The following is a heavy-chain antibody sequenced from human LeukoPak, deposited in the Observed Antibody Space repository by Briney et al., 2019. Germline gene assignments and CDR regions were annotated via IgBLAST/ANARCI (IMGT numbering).Heavy chain of an antibody. CDR2: IYSGGST. V-gene: IGHV3-66*01. Sequence: GGSLRLSCAASGFTVSSNYMSWVRQAPGKGLEWVSVIYSGGSTYYAGSVKGRFTISRDNSENTLYLQMNSLRAEDTAVYYCAGAYSPPWISDSYAFDIWGQGTMVTVSS. D-gene: IGHD2-15*01. CDR3: AGAYSPPWISDSYAFDI. J-gene: IGHJ3*02. CDR1: GFTVSSNY.